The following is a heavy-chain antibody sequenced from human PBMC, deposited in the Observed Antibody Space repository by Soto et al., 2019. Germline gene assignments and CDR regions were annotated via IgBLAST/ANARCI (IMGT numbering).Heavy chain of an antibody. Sequence: QVQLLQSGAEVKKPGSSVRVSCEASGGTFRTYAISWVRQAPGQGLEWMGEIIPIFGTVNYAQKFQGRVTMTADETATTVYMDPTSLGSEDTGVYYCAKGAVAGTPTSYYYYGMDVWGQGTTVTVSS. CDR1: GGTFRTYA. CDR2: IIPIFGTV. V-gene: IGHV1-69*12. D-gene: IGHD6-19*01. J-gene: IGHJ6*02. CDR3: AKGAVAGTPTSYYYYGMDV.